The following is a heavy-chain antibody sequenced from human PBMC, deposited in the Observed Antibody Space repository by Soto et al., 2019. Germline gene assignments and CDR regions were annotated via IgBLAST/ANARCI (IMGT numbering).Heavy chain of an antibody. CDR3: ARDKGLWFGPGY. CDR1: GYTFTSYG. D-gene: IGHD3-10*01. CDR2: ISAYHGNT. J-gene: IGHJ4*02. V-gene: IGHV1-18*01. Sequence: QVQLVQSGAEVKKPGASVKVSCKASGYTFTSYGISWVRKAPGQGLEWMGWISAYHGNTNYAQKLQGRVTLPPDTATSTAYRELRILRSDDSAVYYCARDKGLWFGPGYWGQGTLVTVSS.